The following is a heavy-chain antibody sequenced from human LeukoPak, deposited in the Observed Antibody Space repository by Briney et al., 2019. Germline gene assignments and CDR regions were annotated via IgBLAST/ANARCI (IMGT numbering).Heavy chain of an antibody. J-gene: IGHJ3*02. CDR2: ISGSGGST. D-gene: IGHD2-15*01. V-gene: IGHV3-23*01. Sequence: GGSLRLSCAASGFTFSSYEMNWVRQAPGKGLEWVSAISGSGGSTYYADSVKGRFTISRDNSKNTLYLQMNSLRADDTAVYYCARETYCSGGSCYKGNAFDIWGQGTMVTVSS. CDR1: GFTFSSYE. CDR3: ARETYCSGGSCYKGNAFDI.